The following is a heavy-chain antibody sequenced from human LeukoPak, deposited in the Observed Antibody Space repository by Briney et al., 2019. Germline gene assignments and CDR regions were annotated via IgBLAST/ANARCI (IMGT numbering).Heavy chain of an antibody. J-gene: IGHJ6*03. CDR3: ARVRRTFYYYMDV. CDR1: GYSISSGYY. D-gene: IGHD1-14*01. CDR2: IFHSGST. Sequence: SETLSLTCTVSGYSISSGYYWGWIRQPPGKGLEWIGDIFHSGSTYYNPSLKSRVTISLDTSKNQFSLKLSSVTAADTAVYYCARVRRTFYYYMDVWGKGTTVTVSS. V-gene: IGHV4-38-2*02.